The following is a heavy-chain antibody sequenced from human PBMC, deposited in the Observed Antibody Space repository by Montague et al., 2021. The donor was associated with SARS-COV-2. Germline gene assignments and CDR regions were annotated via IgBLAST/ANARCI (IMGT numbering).Heavy chain of an antibody. Sequence: SDTLSLTHTLSGRSISGYYWSWIRQPPGKGLEWIGYIYYSGSTKYSPFLESRVTVSVDRSKNQVSLKLSSVTAADTAVYYCARLLRSCTNGVCRTYYYYAMDVWGQGTTVTVSS. J-gene: IGHJ6*02. D-gene: IGHD2-8*01. CDR2: IYYSGST. CDR1: GRSISGYY. CDR3: ARLLRSCTNGVCRTYYYYAMDV. V-gene: IGHV4-59*07.